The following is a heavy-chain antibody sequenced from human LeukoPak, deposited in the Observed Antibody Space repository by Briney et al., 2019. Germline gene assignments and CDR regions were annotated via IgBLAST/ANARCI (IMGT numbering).Heavy chain of an antibody. J-gene: IGHJ3*02. D-gene: IGHD1-26*01. CDR3: ARDQNGYYARRAFDI. CDR2: IYPSGGT. CDR1: GGSISSGSYY. Sequence: TLSLTCTVSGGSISSGSYYLTWIRQPAGKGLEWIWRIYPSGGTNYNPSLKSRVTISIDTSKNQFSLKLSSVTAADTAVYYCARDQNGYYARRAFDIWGQGTMVTVSS. V-gene: IGHV4-61*02.